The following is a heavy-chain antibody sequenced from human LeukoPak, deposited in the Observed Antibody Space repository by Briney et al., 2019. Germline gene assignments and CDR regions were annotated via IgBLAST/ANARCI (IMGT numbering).Heavy chain of an antibody. V-gene: IGHV4-34*01. CDR3: ARVTGTTFPYMDV. CDR2: ISHSGST. Sequence: SETLSLTCAVYGGSFSGYYWSWIRQPPGKGLEWIGEISHSGSTNYNPSLKSRVTISVDTSKNQFSLKLSSVTAADTAVYYCARVTGTTFPYMDVWGKGTTVTVSS. D-gene: IGHD1-7*01. J-gene: IGHJ6*03. CDR1: GGSFSGYY.